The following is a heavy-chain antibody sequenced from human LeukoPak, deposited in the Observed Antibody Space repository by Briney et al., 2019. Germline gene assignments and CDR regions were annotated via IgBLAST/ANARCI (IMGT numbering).Heavy chain of an antibody. CDR3: ARDGDVSGYSD. D-gene: IGHD3-22*01. J-gene: IGHJ4*02. CDR2: IKQDGSEK. Sequence: GGSLRLSCAASGFTLSGYWMSSVRQAPGKGLEWVANIKQDGSEKYYVDSVKGRFAISRDNAKNSLYLQMNSLRAEDTAVYYCARDGDVSGYSDWGQGTLVTVSS. V-gene: IGHV3-7*01. CDR1: GFTLSGYW.